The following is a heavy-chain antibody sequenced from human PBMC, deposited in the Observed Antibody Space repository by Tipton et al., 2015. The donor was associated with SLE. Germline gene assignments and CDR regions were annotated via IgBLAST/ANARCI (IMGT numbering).Heavy chain of an antibody. D-gene: IGHD3-9*01. V-gene: IGHV3-53*01. Sequence: QLVQSGGGLVQPGGSLRLSCAASGFTVSSNYMSWVRQAPGKGLEWVSVIYSGGSTYYADSVKGRFTISRDNAKNSLYLQMNSLRAEDTAVYYCARDPPADIPYFDYWGQGTLVTVSS. J-gene: IGHJ4*02. CDR1: GFTVSSNY. CDR2: IYSGGST. CDR3: ARDPPADIPYFDY.